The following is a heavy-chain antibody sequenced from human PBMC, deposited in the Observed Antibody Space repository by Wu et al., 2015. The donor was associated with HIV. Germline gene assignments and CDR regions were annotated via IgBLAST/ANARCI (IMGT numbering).Heavy chain of an antibody. CDR3: ATQTYYYGSGSSLSGMDV. V-gene: IGHV1-69*13. D-gene: IGHD3-10*01. CDR2: IIPMYGSA. CDR1: GGPLYNFA. J-gene: IGHJ6*02. Sequence: QVQLVQSGAEVKKPDSSVKVSCRTSGGPLYNFAISWVRQAPGQGLEWMGRIIPMYGSAKYAQRFQDRVAIIADEGSSTVYMELRSLRSDDTAVYYCATQTYYYGSGSSLSGMDVVGPRDHGHRLL.